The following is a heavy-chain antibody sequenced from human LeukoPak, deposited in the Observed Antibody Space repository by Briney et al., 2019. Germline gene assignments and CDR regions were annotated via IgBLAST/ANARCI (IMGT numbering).Heavy chain of an antibody. J-gene: IGHJ4*02. CDR3: ARDRYCSITSCQPGDY. V-gene: IGHV3-30-3*01. CDR2: ISYDGSNK. D-gene: IGHD2-2*01. Sequence: PGRSLRLSCAASGFTFSSYAMHWVRQAPGKGLEWVAVISYDGSNKYYADSVKGRFTISRDNSKNTLYLQMNSLRAEDTAVYYCARDRYCSITSCQPGDYWGQGTLVTVSS. CDR1: GFTFSSYA.